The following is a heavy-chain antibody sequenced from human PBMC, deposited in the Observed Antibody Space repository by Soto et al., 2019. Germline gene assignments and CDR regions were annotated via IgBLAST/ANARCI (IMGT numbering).Heavy chain of an antibody. Sequence: PSETLSLTCTVSGGSISSYYWSWIRQPAGKGLEWFGRIYTSGSTNYNPSLKSRVTMSVDTSKNQFSLKLSSVTAADTAVYYCERVCNSNSCYDAFDYWDQGTLVT. CDR1: GGSISSYY. CDR3: ERVCNSNSCYDAFDY. CDR2: IYTSGST. D-gene: IGHD2-2*01. J-gene: IGHJ4*02. V-gene: IGHV4-4*07.